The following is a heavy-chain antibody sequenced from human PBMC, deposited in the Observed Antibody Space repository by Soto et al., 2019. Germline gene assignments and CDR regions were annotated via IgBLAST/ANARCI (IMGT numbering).Heavy chain of an antibody. J-gene: IGHJ6*02. D-gene: IGHD1-26*01. CDR3: TRLQNTGEGATKRNYYYGMDV. CDR1: GFAFSGSA. CDR2: IRSKANSYAT. V-gene: IGHV3-73*01. Sequence: HPGGSLRLSCAASGFAFSGSAMHWVRQASGKGLEWVGRIRSKANSYATAYAASVKGRFTISRDDSKNTAYLQMNSLKTEDTAVYYCTRLQNTGEGATKRNYYYGMDVWGQGTTVTVSS.